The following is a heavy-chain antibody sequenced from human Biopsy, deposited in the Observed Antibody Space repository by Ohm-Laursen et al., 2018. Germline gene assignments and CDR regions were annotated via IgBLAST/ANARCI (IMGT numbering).Heavy chain of an antibody. CDR1: GYTFTDYF. D-gene: IGHD3-16*01. J-gene: IGHJ3*01. Sequence: ASVKVSCKASGYTFTDYFLHWVRQASGQGPEWMGWISPSSGGTNYAQKFQGRVTMIRDTSASTGYMELSSLRSDDTAVYYCARDIMNSIWGIVARSDVFDVWGQGAMVTVSS. CDR2: ISPSSGGT. V-gene: IGHV1-2*02. CDR3: ARDIMNSIWGIVARSDVFDV.